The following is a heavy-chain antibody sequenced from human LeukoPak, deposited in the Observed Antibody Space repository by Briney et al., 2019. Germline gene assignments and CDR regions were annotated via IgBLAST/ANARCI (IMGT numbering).Heavy chain of an antibody. D-gene: IGHD1-26*01. CDR1: GGSISSYY. CDR2: IYYSGST. V-gene: IGHV4-59*01. J-gene: IGHJ4*01. CDR3: ARRSSIMGSYLYYFDY. Sequence: SETLSLTCTVSGGSISSYYWSWIRQPPGKGLEWIGYIYYSGSTNYNPSLKSRVTISVDTSKNQFSLKLSSVTAADTAVYYCARRSSIMGSYLYYFDYWGQGTLVTVCS.